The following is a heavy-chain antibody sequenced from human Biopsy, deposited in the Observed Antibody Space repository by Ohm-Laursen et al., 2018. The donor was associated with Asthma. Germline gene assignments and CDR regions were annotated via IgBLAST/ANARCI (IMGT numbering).Heavy chain of an antibody. CDR1: GFTFSSYA. J-gene: IGHJ3*01. Sequence: SLRLSCAASGFTFSSYAMSWIRQAPGKGLEWVSSISSSGASTYYADSVKGRFTISRDNSKNTLYLQMSSLRAEDTAVYYCVKDTYEDDYGYYTFDVWGQGTMVTVSS. V-gene: IGHV3-23*01. CDR3: VKDTYEDDYGYYTFDV. CDR2: ISSSGAST. D-gene: IGHD3-22*01.